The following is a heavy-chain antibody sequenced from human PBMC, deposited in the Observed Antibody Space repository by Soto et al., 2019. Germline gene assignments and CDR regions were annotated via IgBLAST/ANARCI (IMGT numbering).Heavy chain of an antibody. CDR1: GYTFTSYG. D-gene: IGHD2-21*01. V-gene: IGHV1-18*01. Sequence: QVQLVQSGAEVKKPGASVKVSCKASGYTFTSYGINWVRQAPGQWLEWMGWLSAYNGNTNYAQKLQGRVTITTDTSTSRAYMELRSLRSADTAVYYCARGPEVIGYWGQGTLVTVSS. CDR3: ARGPEVIGY. CDR2: LSAYNGNT. J-gene: IGHJ4*02.